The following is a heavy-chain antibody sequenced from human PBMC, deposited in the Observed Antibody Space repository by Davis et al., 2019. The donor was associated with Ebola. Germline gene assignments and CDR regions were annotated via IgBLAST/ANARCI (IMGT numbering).Heavy chain of an antibody. J-gene: IGHJ6*02. Sequence: PSETLSLTCTVSGGSISSSSYYWGWIRQPPGKGLEWIGSIYYSGSTYYNPSLKSRVTISVDTSKNQFSLKLSSVTAADTAVYYCARDGRLSTVTTSSSYYGMDVWGQGTTVTVSS. D-gene: IGHD4-11*01. CDR2: IYYSGST. V-gene: IGHV4-39*02. CDR3: ARDGRLSTVTTSSSYYGMDV. CDR1: GGSISSSSYY.